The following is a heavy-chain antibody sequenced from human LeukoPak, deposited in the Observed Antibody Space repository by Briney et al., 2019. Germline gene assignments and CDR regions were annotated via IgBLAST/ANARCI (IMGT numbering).Heavy chain of an antibody. CDR1: GSTFSSYS. CDR3: PRGVVSIAARPPYFDY. D-gene: IGHD6-6*01. Sequence: GGSLRLSCAASGSTFSSYSMNWLRHAPGKGLEWVSSISSGSSYIYYVDSVKGRFTISRDNAKNSLYLQMNSLRAEDTAVCYCPRGVVSIAARPPYFDYWREGTLVSVSS. CDR2: ISSGSSYI. V-gene: IGHV3-21*01. J-gene: IGHJ4*02.